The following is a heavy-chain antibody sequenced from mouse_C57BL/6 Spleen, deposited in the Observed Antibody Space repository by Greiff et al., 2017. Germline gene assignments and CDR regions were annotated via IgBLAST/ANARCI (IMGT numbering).Heavy chain of an antibody. J-gene: IGHJ2*01. CDR2: INPGSGGT. V-gene: IGHV1-54*01. CDR3: AREGDYYDY. Sequence: QVQLQQSGAELVRPGTSVKVSCKASGYAFTNYLIEWVKQRPGQGLEWIGVINPGSGGTNYNEKFKGKATLTADHSSSAAYMQLSSLTSDDSAVYFCAREGDYYDYWGQGTTLTVSS. D-gene: IGHD1-1*01. CDR1: GYAFTNYL.